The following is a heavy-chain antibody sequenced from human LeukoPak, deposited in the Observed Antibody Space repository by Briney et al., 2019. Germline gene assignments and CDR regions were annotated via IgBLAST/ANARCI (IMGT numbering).Heavy chain of an antibody. J-gene: IGHJ4*02. CDR3: TTLYYYDSSGYFIGRRDY. D-gene: IGHD3-22*01. Sequence: GGSLRLSCAASGFTFSSYVTHWVRQAPGKGLEWVAIISYDGSNEYYADSVKGRFTISRDNSKNTLYLQMNSLRAEDTAVYYCTTLYYYDSSGYFIGRRDYWGQGTLVTVSS. V-gene: IGHV3-30*04. CDR1: GFTFSSYV. CDR2: ISYDGSNE.